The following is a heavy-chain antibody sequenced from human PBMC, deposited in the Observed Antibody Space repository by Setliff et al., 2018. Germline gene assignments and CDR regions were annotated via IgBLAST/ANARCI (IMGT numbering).Heavy chain of an antibody. D-gene: IGHD3-16*01. J-gene: IGHJ4*02. CDR3: ARTTGYRLEGDFDY. CDR2: IHDSGNPT. CDR1: GFTFSNYY. Sequence: GGSLRLSCAASGFTFSNYYMTWIRQAPGKGLEWISYIHDSGNPTYYADSVKGRFTVSRDNAKNSLYLQMTSMRAEDTAIYYCARTTGYRLEGDFDYWGQGTLVTVSS. V-gene: IGHV3-11*01.